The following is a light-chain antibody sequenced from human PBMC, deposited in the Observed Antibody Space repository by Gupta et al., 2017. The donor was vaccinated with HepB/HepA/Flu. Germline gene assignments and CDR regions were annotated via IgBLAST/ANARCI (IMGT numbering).Light chain of an antibody. CDR1: NIGDKS. V-gene: IGLV3-21*03. CDR2: DDT. J-gene: IGLJ1*01. Sequence: SCFLPQPPPLSVIPGKTARITCGGDNIGDKSVHWYQQRPGQAPVLVVHDDTDRPSGIPERFSGSNSGNTATLTISRVEAGDEADYYCQVWDSSSDYVFGIGTKVTVL. CDR3: QVWDSSSDYV.